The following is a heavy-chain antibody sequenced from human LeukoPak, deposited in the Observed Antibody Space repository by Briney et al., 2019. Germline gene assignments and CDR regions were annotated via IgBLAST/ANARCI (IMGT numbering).Heavy chain of an antibody. CDR1: GFTFSSYE. CDR2: ISSSGSTI. CDR3: ARGISAHCGGDCPPPYYMDV. J-gene: IGHJ6*03. D-gene: IGHD2-21*02. Sequence: PGGSLRLSCAASGFTFSSYEMNWVRQAPGKGLEWVSYISSSGSTIYYADSVKGRFTISRDNAKKSLYLQMNSLRAEDTAVYYCARGISAHCGGDCPPPYYMDVWGKGTTVTISS. V-gene: IGHV3-48*03.